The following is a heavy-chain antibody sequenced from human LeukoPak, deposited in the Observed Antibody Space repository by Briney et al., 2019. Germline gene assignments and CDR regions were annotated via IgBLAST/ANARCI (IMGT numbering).Heavy chain of an antibody. D-gene: IGHD2-2*03. CDR1: GGSISGYY. CDR2: MYYSGSN. CDR3: ARVDSFNWFDP. J-gene: IGHJ5*02. V-gene: IGHV4-59*01. Sequence: SETLSLTCTVSGGSISGYYWTWIRQPPGKGLEWIGYMYYSGSNKYNPSLKSRVTISVDTSKNQFSLKLSSVTAADTAVYYCARVDSFNWFDPWGQGTLVTVSS.